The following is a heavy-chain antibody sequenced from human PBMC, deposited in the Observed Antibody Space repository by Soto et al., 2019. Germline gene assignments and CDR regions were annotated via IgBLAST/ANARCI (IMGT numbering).Heavy chain of an antibody. J-gene: IGHJ4*02. CDR3: ARDKITGTLDY. CDR1: GYTFTSYD. CDR2: INAGNGNT. D-gene: IGHD1-20*01. V-gene: IGHV1-3*01. Sequence: SVKVSCTASGYTFTSYDMHWVRQAPGQRLEWMGWINAGNGNTKYSQKFQGRVTITRDTSASTAYMELSSLRSEDTAVYYCARDKITGTLDYWGQGTLVTVSS.